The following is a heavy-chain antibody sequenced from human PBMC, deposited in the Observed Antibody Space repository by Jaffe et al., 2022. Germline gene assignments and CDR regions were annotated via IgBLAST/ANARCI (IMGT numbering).Heavy chain of an antibody. CDR1: GGSISSSSYY. V-gene: IGHV4-39*01. CDR3: ARHIETIIGGYDPYFDY. D-gene: IGHD5-12*01. Sequence: QLQLQESGPGLVKPSETLSLTCTVSGGSISSSSYYWGWIRQPPGKGLEWIGSIYYSGSTYYNPSLKSRVTISVDTSKNQFSLKLSSVTAADTAVYYCARHIETIIGGYDPYFDYWGQGTLVTVSS. J-gene: IGHJ4*02. CDR2: IYYSGST.